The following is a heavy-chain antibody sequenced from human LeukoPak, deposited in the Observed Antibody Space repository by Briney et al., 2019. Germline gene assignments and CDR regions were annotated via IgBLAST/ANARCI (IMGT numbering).Heavy chain of an antibody. CDR2: MGTSGDSP. Sequence: GGSLRLSCTASGFTFSSYAMTWVPQAPGKGLEWVSAMGTSGDSPKYADSVKGRFTMSRDSSKNTVYLQMNSLRPEDTAVYYCARDWSADYWGQGTLVTVSS. CDR1: GFTFSSYA. J-gene: IGHJ4*02. CDR3: ARDWSADY. V-gene: IGHV3-23*01.